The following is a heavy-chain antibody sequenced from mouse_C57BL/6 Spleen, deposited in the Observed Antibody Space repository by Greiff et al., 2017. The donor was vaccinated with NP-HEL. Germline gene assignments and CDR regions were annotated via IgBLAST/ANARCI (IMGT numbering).Heavy chain of an antibody. CDR1: GYTFTSYW. V-gene: IGHV1-64*01. J-gene: IGHJ4*01. CDR2: IHPNSGST. Sequence: QVQLQQPGAELVKPGASVKLSCKASGYTFTSYWMHWVKQRPGQGLEWIGMIHPNSGSTNYNEKFKSKATLTVAKSSSTAYMQLSSLTSEDSSVYYCESQLGRENAMDYWGQGTSVTVSS. D-gene: IGHD4-1*02. CDR3: ESQLGRENAMDY.